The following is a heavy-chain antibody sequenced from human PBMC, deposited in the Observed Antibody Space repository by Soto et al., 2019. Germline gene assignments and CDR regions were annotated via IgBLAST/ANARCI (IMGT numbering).Heavy chain of an antibody. Sequence: ASVKVSCKASGYTFTSYGISWVRQAPGQGLEWMGWINPNSGGTNYAQKFQGWVTMTRDTSISTAYMELSRLRSDDTAVYYCARGNIPVGPDYWGQGTLVTVSS. CDR2: INPNSGGT. CDR1: GYTFTSYG. J-gene: IGHJ4*02. D-gene: IGHD2-2*01. CDR3: ARGNIPVGPDY. V-gene: IGHV1-2*04.